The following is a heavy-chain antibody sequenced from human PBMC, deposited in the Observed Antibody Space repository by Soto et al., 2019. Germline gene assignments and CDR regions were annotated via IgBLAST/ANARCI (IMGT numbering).Heavy chain of an antibody. Sequence: GGSLRLSCTASGFTFGDYAMSWFRQAPGKGLEWVGFIRSKAYGGTTEYAASVKGRFTISRDDSKSIAYLQMNSLKTEDTAVYYCTRGTMVRGVPYKADDYWGQGTRVTVSS. J-gene: IGHJ4*02. CDR3: TRGTMVRGVPYKADDY. V-gene: IGHV3-49*03. CDR1: GFTFGDYA. CDR2: IRSKAYGGTT. D-gene: IGHD3-10*01.